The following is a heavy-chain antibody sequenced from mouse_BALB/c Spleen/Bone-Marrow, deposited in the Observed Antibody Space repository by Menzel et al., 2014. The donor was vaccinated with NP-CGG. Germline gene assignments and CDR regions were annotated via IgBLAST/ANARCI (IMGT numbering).Heavy chain of an antibody. CDR2: IYPGNSDT. Sequence: VQLQQSGTVLARPGASVKMSCKASGYSFTSYWTHWVKQRPGQGLEWIGAIYPGNSDTSYNQKFNDKAKLTAVTSASTAYMELSSLTNEDSAVYYCTTYALDYWGQGTSVTVSS. CDR3: TTYALDY. J-gene: IGHJ4*01. V-gene: IGHV1-5*01. CDR1: GYSFTSYW.